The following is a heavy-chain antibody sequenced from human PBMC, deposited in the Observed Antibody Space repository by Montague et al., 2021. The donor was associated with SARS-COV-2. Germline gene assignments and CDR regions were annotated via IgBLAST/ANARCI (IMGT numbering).Heavy chain of an antibody. V-gene: IGHV4-39*01. CDR1: GDSISSSSYN. Sequence: SETLSLTCTVSGDSISSSSYNWGWIRQPPGKGLEWIGSVHYSGRPYYNPSLKSRVTIYVDTSKNQLSLKRSSVTAADTAVYYCTRHVHMTWPEPSPGFDYGGQGTLVTVSS. CDR3: TRHVHMTWPEPSPGFDY. CDR2: VHYSGRP. D-gene: IGHD1-1*01. J-gene: IGHJ4*02.